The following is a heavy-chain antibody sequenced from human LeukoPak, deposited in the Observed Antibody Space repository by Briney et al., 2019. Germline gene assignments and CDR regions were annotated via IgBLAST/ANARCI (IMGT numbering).Heavy chain of an antibody. Sequence: SETLSLTCTVSGGSISSYYWSWIRQPPEKGLEWIGYIYYSGSTNYNPSLKSRVTISVDTSKNQFSLKLSSVTAADTAVYYCASLWGVSGHDYWGQGTLVTVSS. CDR1: GGSISSYY. J-gene: IGHJ4*02. CDR3: ASLWGVSGHDY. CDR2: IYYSGST. D-gene: IGHD3-16*01. V-gene: IGHV4-59*01.